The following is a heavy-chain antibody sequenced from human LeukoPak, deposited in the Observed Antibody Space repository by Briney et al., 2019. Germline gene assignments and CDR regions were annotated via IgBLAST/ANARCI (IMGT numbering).Heavy chain of an antibody. CDR1: GYTFTGYY. V-gene: IGHV1-2*02. CDR3: ARALTGYRRPNDAFDI. D-gene: IGHD3-9*01. J-gene: IGHJ3*02. Sequence: ASVKVSCKASGYTFTGYYMHWVRQAPGQGLEWMGWINPNSGGTNYAQKFQGRVTMTRDTSISTAYMELSRLRSDDTAVYYCARALTGYRRPNDAFDIWGQGTIVTVSS. CDR2: INPNSGGT.